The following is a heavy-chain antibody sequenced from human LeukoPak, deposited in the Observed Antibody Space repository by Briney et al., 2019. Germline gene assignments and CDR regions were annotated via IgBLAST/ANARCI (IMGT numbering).Heavy chain of an antibody. CDR2: IYYSGST. V-gene: IGHV4-61*08. D-gene: IGHD3-22*01. CDR3: ARAWDYYDSSGDHIHFDY. CDR1: GGSVSSGGYY. J-gene: IGHJ4*02. Sequence: SETLSLTCTVSGGSVSSGGYYWNWIRQPPGKGPEWIGYIYYSGSTNYNPSLKSRVTISVDTSKNQFSLKLSSVTAADTAVYYCARAWDYYDSSGDHIHFDYWGQGTLVTVSS.